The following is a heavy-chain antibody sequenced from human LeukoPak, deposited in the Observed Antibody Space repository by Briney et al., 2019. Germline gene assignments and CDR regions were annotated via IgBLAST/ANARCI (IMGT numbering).Heavy chain of an antibody. CDR1: GGSISSGDYY. Sequence: SETLSLTCTVSGGSISSGDYYWSWIRQPPAKGLEWIGYIYYSGSAYYNPSLKSRVTISVDTSKNQFSLKLSSVTAADTAVYYCARVDLYSSTWRASNWFDPWGQGTLVTVSS. CDR2: IYYSGSA. CDR3: ARVDLYSSTWRASNWFDP. V-gene: IGHV4-30-4*01. J-gene: IGHJ5*02. D-gene: IGHD6-13*01.